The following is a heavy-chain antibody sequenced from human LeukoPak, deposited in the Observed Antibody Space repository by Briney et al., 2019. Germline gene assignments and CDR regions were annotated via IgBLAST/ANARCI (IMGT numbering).Heavy chain of an antibody. Sequence: GGSLRLSCAASGFTFSTYWMSWVRQAPGKGLEWVANIKEDGSEKYYGDSVRGRFTISRDNAKNSLYLQMNSLRAEDTAVYYCTRDSSGYQWGQGTLVTVSS. V-gene: IGHV3-7*01. CDR2: IKEDGSEK. J-gene: IGHJ4*02. D-gene: IGHD3-22*01. CDR3: TRDSSGYQ. CDR1: GFTFSTYW.